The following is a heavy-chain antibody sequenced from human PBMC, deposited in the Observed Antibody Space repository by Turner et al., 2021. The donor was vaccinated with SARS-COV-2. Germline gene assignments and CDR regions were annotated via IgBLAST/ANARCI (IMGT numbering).Heavy chain of an antibody. D-gene: IGHD2-21*01. CDR3: AHSHMKRRCVPFDD. CDR2: NYWDDDK. Sequence: QNTLPESGPTLVIPTQTLTLTCSFSGLSLSTSGVGVGWYRQPPGKALELLALNYWDDDKRYSPSLKSRLTITKDTNRHHVVLTSTNVDAVDTATYCWAHSHMKRRCVPFDDWGQGTLVTVSS. V-gene: IGHV2-5*02. J-gene: IGHJ4*02. CDR1: GLSLSTSGVG.